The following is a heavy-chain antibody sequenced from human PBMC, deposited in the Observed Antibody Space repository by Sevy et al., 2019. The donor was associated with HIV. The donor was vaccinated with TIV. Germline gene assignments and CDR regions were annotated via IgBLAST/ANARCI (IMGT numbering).Heavy chain of an antibody. CDR1: GFTFSNYV. CDR2: ISLHGTNK. V-gene: IGHV3-30*04. CDR3: VRETGGSGSAGYFGD. D-gene: IGHD2-15*01. Sequence: GGSLRLSCAASGFTFSNYVMHWVRQAPGKGLEWVALISLHGTNKDYRHSVKGRFTISRDDAKNTVYVEMTSLTVEDTALYYCVRETGGSGSAGYFGDWGQGTLVTVSS. J-gene: IGHJ4*02.